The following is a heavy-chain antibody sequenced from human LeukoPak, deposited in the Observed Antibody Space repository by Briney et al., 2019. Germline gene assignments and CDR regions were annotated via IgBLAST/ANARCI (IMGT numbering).Heavy chain of an antibody. Sequence: GGCLRLSCAASGFTFSGSAMHWVRQASGKGLEWVGRIRSKTNNYATAYAASVKGRFIISRDDSMNTAYLQMNSLKTEDTAVYYCTSGLSVLRSNNTPVDYWGQGTLVTVSS. J-gene: IGHJ4*02. V-gene: IGHV3-73*01. CDR2: IRSKTNNYAT. D-gene: IGHD4-17*01. CDR1: GFTFSGSA. CDR3: TSGLSVLRSNNTPVDY.